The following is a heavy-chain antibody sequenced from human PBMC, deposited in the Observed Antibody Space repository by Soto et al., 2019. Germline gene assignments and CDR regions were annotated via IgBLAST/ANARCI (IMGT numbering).Heavy chain of an antibody. J-gene: IGHJ4*02. CDR2: IYYSGST. V-gene: IGHV4-61*01. Sequence: PXETLYLTCTVSGCSVTSGNYYWSWIRQPPGKGLEWIGHIYYSGSTNYNPSLKSRVTISVDASKNQFSLKLSSVTAADTAIYYCARGPVVTPFVDYWGQGTLVTVSS. CDR3: ARGPVVTPFVDY. CDR1: GCSVTSGNYY. D-gene: IGHD2-21*02.